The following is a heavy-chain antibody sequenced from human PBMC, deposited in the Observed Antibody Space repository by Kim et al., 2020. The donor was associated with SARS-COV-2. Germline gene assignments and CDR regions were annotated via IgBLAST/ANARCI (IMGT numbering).Heavy chain of an antibody. V-gene: IGHV3-74*01. CDR1: GFTFSRSW. J-gene: IGHJ4*02. D-gene: IGHD7-27*01. CDR3: ARVGHLGADYWGAQLYYFDY. Sequence: GGSRRLSCAASGFTFSRSWMHCVRQAPGKGLVWVSRINSDGSSTSYADSVKGRFTISRDNAKNTLYLQMNSLRAEDTAVYYCARVGHLGADYWGAQLYYFDYWGQGTLVTVSS. CDR2: INSDGSST.